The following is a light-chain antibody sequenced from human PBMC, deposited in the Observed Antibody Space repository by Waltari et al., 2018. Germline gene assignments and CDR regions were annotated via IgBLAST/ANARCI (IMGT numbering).Light chain of an antibody. CDR3: QQYNNWPLT. J-gene: IGKJ4*01. CDR2: GTI. CDR1: QSVGGD. Sequence: EVVMTQSPATLSVSPGESATPSCGARQSVGGDLAWYQQKPGQAPRLLIYGTITRPTGVSARFSGSGSGTEFTLTISRLQSEDFAVYYCQQYNNWPLTFGGGTKVEI. V-gene: IGKV3-15*01.